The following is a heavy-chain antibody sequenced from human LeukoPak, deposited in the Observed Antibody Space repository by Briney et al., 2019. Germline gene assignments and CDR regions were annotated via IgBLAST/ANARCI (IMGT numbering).Heavy chain of an antibody. CDR1: GGSFSGYY. CDR2: INPSGSA. CDR3: ARVGMAYCSGGSCYEDY. V-gene: IGHV4-34*04. Sequence: SETLSLTCAVYGGSFSGYYWSWIRQAPGKGLEWIGEINPSGSANDNPSLRSRATISVDTSKNQFSLKLRSVTAADTAVYYCARVGMAYCSGGSCYEDYWGQGTLVTVSS. J-gene: IGHJ4*02. D-gene: IGHD2-15*01.